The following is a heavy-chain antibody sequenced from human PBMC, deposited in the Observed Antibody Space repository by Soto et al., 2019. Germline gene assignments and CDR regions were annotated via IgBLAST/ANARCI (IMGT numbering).Heavy chain of an antibody. V-gene: IGHV3-7*03. D-gene: IGHD3-16*01. CDR3: AGDGVRNGAYNGWLDP. Sequence: DVQLVESGGDLVQPGGSLRLSCAXXGFSFSSYWMTWVRQAPGKGLEWVANIKQDGREKYYVASVKGRFTISRDNGKNLLFLQMDSLTPDDTAVYYCAGDGVRNGAYNGWLDPWGQGTLVTVSS. CDR1: GFSFSSYW. CDR2: IKQDGREK. J-gene: IGHJ5*02.